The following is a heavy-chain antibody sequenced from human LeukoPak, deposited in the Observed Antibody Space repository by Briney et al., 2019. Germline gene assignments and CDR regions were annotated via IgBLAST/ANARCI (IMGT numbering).Heavy chain of an antibody. V-gene: IGHV4-59*01. CDR3: ARAGYTYADY. Sequence: PSETLSLTCTVSGVSISSYYWSWLRRPPGKGLEWIGYIHYSGSTNYNPSLKSRVTISVDTSKNQFSLKLSSVTAADTAVYYCARAGYTYADYWGQGTLVTVSS. J-gene: IGHJ4*02. CDR1: GVSISSYY. D-gene: IGHD5-18*01. CDR2: IHYSGST.